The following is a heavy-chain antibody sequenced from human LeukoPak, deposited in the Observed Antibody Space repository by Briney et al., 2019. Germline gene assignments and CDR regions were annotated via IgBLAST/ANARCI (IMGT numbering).Heavy chain of an antibody. J-gene: IGHJ5*02. CDR1: GYTFTSYA. V-gene: IGHV1-8*03. CDR3: ARGGCSSTSCYVNWFDP. CDR2: MNPNSGNT. D-gene: IGHD2-2*01. Sequence: GASVKVSCKASGYTFTSYAMHWVRQAPGQRLEWMGWMNPNSGNTGYAQKFQGRVTITRNTSISTAYMELSSLRSEDMAVYYCARGGCSSTSCYVNWFDPWGQGTLVTVSS.